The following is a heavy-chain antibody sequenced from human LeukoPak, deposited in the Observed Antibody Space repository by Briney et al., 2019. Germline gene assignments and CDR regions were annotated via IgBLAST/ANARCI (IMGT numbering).Heavy chain of an antibody. CDR1: GFTFSSYS. J-gene: IGHJ3*02. Sequence: GGSLRLSCAASGFTFSSYSMNWVRQAPGKGLEWVSYISSSSSTIYYADSVKGRFTISRDNAKNSLYLQMNSLRDEDTAVYYCARDGMYYHDSGGLDAFDIWGQGTMVTVSS. CDR2: ISSSSSTI. D-gene: IGHD3-22*01. CDR3: ARDGMYYHDSGGLDAFDI. V-gene: IGHV3-48*02.